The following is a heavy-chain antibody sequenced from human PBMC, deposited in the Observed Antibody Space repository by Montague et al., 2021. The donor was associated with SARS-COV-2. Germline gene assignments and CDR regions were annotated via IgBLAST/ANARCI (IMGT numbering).Heavy chain of an antibody. Sequence: CRRLSCAASGLTFSGYDFHWFRQGTGKGLEWVSAVDTAGDPYYAYSVKGRFTISRDNAKNTLYLQMNSLRAEDTAVYFCARGYFPVGGSENWGSYGMDVWGQGTTVTASS. V-gene: IGHV3-13*05. CDR2: VDTAGDP. CDR3: ARGYFPVGGSENWGSYGMDV. D-gene: IGHD3-16*01. J-gene: IGHJ6*02. CDR1: GLTFSGYD.